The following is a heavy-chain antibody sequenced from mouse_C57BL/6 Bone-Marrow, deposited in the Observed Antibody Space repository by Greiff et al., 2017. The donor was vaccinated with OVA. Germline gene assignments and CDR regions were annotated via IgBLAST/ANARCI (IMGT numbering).Heavy chain of an antibody. D-gene: IGHD2-5*01. CDR3: ARPYYSNEFAY. CDR1: GFTFTDYF. CDR2: ICPGSGST. J-gene: IGHJ3*01. V-gene: IGHV1-75*01. Sequence: VQVVESGPELVKPGASVKISCKASGFTFTDYFINWVKQSPGQGLEWIGWICPGSGSTYYNEKFKGQATLTVDKSSSTAYMLLSSLTSEDSAVYFCARPYYSNEFAYWGQGTLVTVSA.